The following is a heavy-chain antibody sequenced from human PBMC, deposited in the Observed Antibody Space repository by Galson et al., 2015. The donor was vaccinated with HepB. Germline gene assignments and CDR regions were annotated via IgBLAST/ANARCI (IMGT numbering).Heavy chain of an antibody. CDR3: ARIRGTAVAETFDY. D-gene: IGHD6-19*01. V-gene: IGHV2-70*01. J-gene: IGHJ4*02. CDR2: IDWDDDK. Sequence: PALVKPTQTLTLTCTFSGFSLSTSGMCVSWIRQPPGKALEWLALIDWDDDKYYSTSLKTRLTISKDTSKNQVVLTMTNMDPVDTATYYRARIRGTAVAETFDYWGQGTLVTVSS. CDR1: GFSLSTSGMC.